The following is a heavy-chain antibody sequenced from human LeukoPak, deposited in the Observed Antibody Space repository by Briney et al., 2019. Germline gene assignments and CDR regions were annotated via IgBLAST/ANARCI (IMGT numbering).Heavy chain of an antibody. J-gene: IGHJ6*03. Sequence: SQTLSLTCTVSGGSISSGSYYWSWIRQPAGKGLEWIGRIYTSGSTNYNPSLKSRVTISVDTSKNQFSLKLSSVTAADMAVYYCASGVADYYYMDVWGKGTTVTVSS. CDR3: ASGVADYYYMDV. V-gene: IGHV4-61*02. CDR1: GGSISSGSYY. D-gene: IGHD3-3*01. CDR2: IYTSGST.